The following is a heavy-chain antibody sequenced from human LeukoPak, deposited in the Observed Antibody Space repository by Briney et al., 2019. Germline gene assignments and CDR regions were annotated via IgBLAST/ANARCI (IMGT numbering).Heavy chain of an antibody. D-gene: IGHD1-26*01. J-gene: IGHJ4*02. Sequence: PGGSLRLSRAASGFTFSTYGMHWVRQAPGKGLEWVAFIRNDGTSKYYADSAKGRFTVSRDNSKNTVYLQMNSLRPDDTAVYYCAKRISGAYYSLLDFWGQGTLVTVSS. V-gene: IGHV3-30*02. CDR3: AKRISGAYYSLLDF. CDR1: GFTFSTYG. CDR2: IRNDGTSK.